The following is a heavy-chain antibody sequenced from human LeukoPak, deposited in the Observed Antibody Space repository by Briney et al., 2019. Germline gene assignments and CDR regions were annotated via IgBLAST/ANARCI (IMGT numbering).Heavy chain of an antibody. V-gene: IGHV4-39*01. Sequence: KASETLSLTCTVSGGSVTSGYYYWAWIRQPPGKGLEWIGSLSYSGDTYYNPSLKRRVTISVDPSKNQFSLKLTSVTAADTSVYYCARRVATSGCLYFDYWGRGTLVTVSS. CDR1: GGSVTSGYYY. D-gene: IGHD2-15*01. J-gene: IGHJ4*02. CDR3: ARRVATSGCLYFDY. CDR2: LSYSGDT.